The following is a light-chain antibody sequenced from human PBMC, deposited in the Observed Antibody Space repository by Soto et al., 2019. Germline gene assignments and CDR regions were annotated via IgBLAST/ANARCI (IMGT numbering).Light chain of an antibody. CDR3: QQYYVSPPT. Sequence: DITMTQSPDSLAXXXVXXXTLXXXSXQXXLYTSNNKNYLAWYQQKPGQSPKLLIYWASTRESGVPDRFSGSGSGTDFTLSISGLQAEDVAVYYCQQYYVSPPTFGQGTKVDIK. V-gene: IGKV4-1*01. J-gene: IGKJ1*01. CDR2: WAS. CDR1: QXXLYTSNNKNY.